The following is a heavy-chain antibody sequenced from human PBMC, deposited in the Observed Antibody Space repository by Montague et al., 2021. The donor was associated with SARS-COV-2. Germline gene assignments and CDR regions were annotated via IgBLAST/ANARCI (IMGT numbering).Heavy chain of an antibody. Sequence: PALVKPTQTLTLTCTFSGFSLSTSGMCVSWIRQPPGKALERLALIDWDDDKYYSTSLKTRLTISKDTSKNQVVLTMTNMDPVDTATYYCARIWGATRGDAFDIWGQRTMVTVSS. CDR1: GFSLSTSGMC. J-gene: IGHJ3*02. V-gene: IGHV2-70*01. CDR3: ARIWGATRGDAFDI. D-gene: IGHD1-26*01. CDR2: IDWDDDK.